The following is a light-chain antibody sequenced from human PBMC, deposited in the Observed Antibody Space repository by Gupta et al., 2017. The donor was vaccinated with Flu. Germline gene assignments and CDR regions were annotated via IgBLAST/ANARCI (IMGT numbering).Light chain of an antibody. CDR1: KIGLKT. CDR2: EES. J-gene: IGLJ1*01. V-gene: IGLV3-21*02. CDR3: PVWAHEGDEV. Sequence: YVLTQPPSVSVSPGQTATITCGGNKIGLKTVHCYQQKVGQAPQLVVVEESVRQSGLPDRVAAAKSAKKAKPSIASAESRYECAVDCPVWAHEGDEVFGPGTTLTVL.